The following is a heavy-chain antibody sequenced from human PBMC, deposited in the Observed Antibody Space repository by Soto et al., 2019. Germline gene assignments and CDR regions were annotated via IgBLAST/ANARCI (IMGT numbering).Heavy chain of an antibody. Sequence: QVQLQESGPGLVKPSGTLSLTCAVSGGSIISSNWWSWVRQPPGKGLEWIGEIYHGGSTNYNPSLKSRVTISVDKSKNQFSLKLSSVTAADTAVYYCARTFDSSSWYAHKYDFDYWGQGTLVTVSS. CDR3: ARTFDSSSWYAHKYDFDY. V-gene: IGHV4-4*02. D-gene: IGHD6-13*01. J-gene: IGHJ4*02. CDR1: GGSIISSNW. CDR2: IYHGGST.